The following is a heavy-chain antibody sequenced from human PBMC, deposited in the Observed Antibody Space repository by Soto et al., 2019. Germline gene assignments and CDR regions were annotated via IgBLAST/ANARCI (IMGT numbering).Heavy chain of an antibody. CDR2: VSGSGGGT. CDR3: ARIGPYCGGDCYPDFDF. CDR1: GFTFNTYG. Sequence: EVQLLESGGGLVQPGGSLTLSCAASGFTFNTYGMTWVRQAPGKGLEWVSTVSGSGGGTYYADSVKGRFTISRVNSKNTMYLQMSNLRAEDTAVYFCARIGPYCGGDCYPDFDFWGLRTPVTVSS. V-gene: IGHV3-23*01. D-gene: IGHD2-21*02. J-gene: IGHJ4*02.